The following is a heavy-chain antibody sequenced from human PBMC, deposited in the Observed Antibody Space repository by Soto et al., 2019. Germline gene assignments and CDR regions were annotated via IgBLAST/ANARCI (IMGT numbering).Heavy chain of an antibody. CDR2: IYYSGST. V-gene: IGHV4-39*01. Sequence: PSETLSLTCTVSGGSISSSSYYWGWIRQPPGKGLEWIGSIYYSGSTYYNPSLKSRVTISVDTSKNQFSLKLSSVTAADTAVYYCARQVPPPFGVVIIAVGWFDPWGQGTLVTVSS. D-gene: IGHD3-3*01. J-gene: IGHJ5*02. CDR1: GGSISSSSYY. CDR3: ARQVPPPFGVVIIAVGWFDP.